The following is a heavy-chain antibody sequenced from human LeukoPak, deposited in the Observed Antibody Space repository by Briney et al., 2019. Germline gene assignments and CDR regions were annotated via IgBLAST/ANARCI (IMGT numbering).Heavy chain of an antibody. J-gene: IGHJ5*02. CDR3: ARGGKAVKGWFDP. Sequence: SETLSLTCTVSGGSISRYYWSWIRQPPGEGLEWIGYIYYSGSTNYNPSLKSRVTISVDTSKNQFSLKLSSVTAADTAVYYCARGGKAVKGWFDPWGQGTLVTVSS. CDR2: IYYSGST. D-gene: IGHD6-19*01. V-gene: IGHV4-59*01. CDR1: GGSISRYY.